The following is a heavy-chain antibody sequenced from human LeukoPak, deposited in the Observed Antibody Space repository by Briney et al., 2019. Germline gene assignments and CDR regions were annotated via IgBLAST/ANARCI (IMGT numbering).Heavy chain of an antibody. D-gene: IGHD3-10*01. CDR2: ISGSGGST. CDR1: GFTFTNYA. Sequence: PGGSLRHSCSASGFTFTNYAMGWVRQAPGKGLEWVSAISGSGGSTYYADSVKGRFTISRDNSKNTLYLQMNSLKTEDTAVYYCTTGGTGDVDFDYWGQGTLVTVSS. J-gene: IGHJ4*02. V-gene: IGHV3-23*01. CDR3: TTGGTGDVDFDY.